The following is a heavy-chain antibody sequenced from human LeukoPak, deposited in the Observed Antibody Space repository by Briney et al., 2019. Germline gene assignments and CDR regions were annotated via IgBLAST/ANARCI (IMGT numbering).Heavy chain of an antibody. CDR2: IYSGGNT. CDR1: GFTVSSHY. V-gene: IGHV3-53*01. J-gene: IGHJ4*02. D-gene: IGHD1-20*01. CDR3: ARGLSQDNWNDGY. Sequence: GGSLRLSCAASGFTVSSHYMTWVRQAPGKGLEWVSVIYSGGNTYYADSVKGRSTISKDNSKNTLYLQMNSLRAEDTAVYYCARGLSQDNWNDGYWGQGTLVTVSS.